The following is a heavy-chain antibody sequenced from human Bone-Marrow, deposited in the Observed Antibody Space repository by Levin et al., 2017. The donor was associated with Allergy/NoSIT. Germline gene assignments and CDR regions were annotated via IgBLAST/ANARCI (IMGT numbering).Heavy chain of an antibody. CDR3: ARGSGYSNGWYYFDY. J-gene: IGHJ4*02. Sequence: SETLSLTCAISGDSVSSNSAAWNWIRQSPSRGLEWLGRTYYKSKWYNEYAVSVKSRITVNPDTPKNQFSLQLNSVTPEDTAVYYCARGSGYSNGWYYFDYWGQGTLVTVSS. CDR2: TYYKSKWYN. D-gene: IGHD6-19*01. CDR1: GDSVSSNSAA. V-gene: IGHV6-1*01.